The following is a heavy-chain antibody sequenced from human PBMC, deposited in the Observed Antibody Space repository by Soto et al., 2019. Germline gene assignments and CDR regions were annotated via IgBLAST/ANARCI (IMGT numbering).Heavy chain of an antibody. CDR1: GFTFSSYS. J-gene: IGHJ4*02. D-gene: IGHD3-22*01. V-gene: IGHV3-48*02. CDR3: ARDQVLDGYYYTVDY. Sequence: GGSLRLSCAASGFTFSSYSMNWVRQAPGKGLEWVSYISSSSSTIYYADSVKGRFTISRDNAKNSLYLQMNSLRDEDTAVYYCARDQVLDGYYYTVDYWGQGTLVTVSS. CDR2: ISSSSSTI.